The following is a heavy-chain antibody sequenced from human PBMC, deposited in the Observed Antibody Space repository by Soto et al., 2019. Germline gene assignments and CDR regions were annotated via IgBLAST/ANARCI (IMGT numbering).Heavy chain of an antibody. J-gene: IGHJ2*01. V-gene: IGHV1-3*01. D-gene: IGHD3-16*01. CDR2: INAGNGNT. CDR1: GYTFTSYA. Sequence: ASVKVSCKASGYTFTSYAMHWVRQAPGQRLEWMGWINAGNGNTKYSQKFQGRVTITRDTSASTAYMELSSLRSEDTAVYYCARGASHLTWYFDLRGRGTLVTVSS. CDR3: ARGASHLTWYFDL.